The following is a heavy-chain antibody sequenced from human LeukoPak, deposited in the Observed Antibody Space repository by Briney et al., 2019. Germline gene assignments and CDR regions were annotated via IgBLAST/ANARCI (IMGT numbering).Heavy chain of an antibody. Sequence: GGSLRLSCAASGFTFSSYWMHWIRQAPGKGLVWVSRINSDGTSTSHADSVKGRLTISRDNAKNTLYLQMNSLRVEDTAVYYCARTATANAIDMWGQGTMVTVSS. D-gene: IGHD1-1*01. CDR1: GFTFSSYW. CDR2: INSDGTST. CDR3: ARTATANAIDM. V-gene: IGHV3-74*01. J-gene: IGHJ3*02.